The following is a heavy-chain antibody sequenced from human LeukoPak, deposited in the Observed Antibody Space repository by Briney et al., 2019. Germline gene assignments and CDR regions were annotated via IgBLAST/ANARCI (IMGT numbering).Heavy chain of an antibody. CDR1: GYTFTGYY. Sequence: GASVKVSCKASGYTFTGYYMHRVRQAPGQGLEWMGWLNPYSGGTNYAQKFQGRVTLTRDTSITTAYMDLSSLTSDDTALYYCARALTRYSTAWYGYWGQGTLVTVSS. V-gene: IGHV1-2*02. D-gene: IGHD6-19*01. CDR3: ARALTRYSTAWYGY. CDR2: LNPYSGGT. J-gene: IGHJ4*02.